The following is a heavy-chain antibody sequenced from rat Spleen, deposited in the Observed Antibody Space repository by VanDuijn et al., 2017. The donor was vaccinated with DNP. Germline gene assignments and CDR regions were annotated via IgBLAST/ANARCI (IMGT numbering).Heavy chain of an antibody. D-gene: IGHD1-12*02. Sequence: EVQLVESGGGLVQPGRSLKLSCAASGFTFSNYDMAWVRQAPTKGLEWVASISTGGGNTYYRDSVKGRFTISRDNAKSTLYLQMDSLRSEDTATYYCATHLVYYYDGSYPFAYWGQGVTVTVSS. CDR1: GFTFSNYD. CDR3: ATHLVYYYDGSYPFAY. J-gene: IGHJ2*01. CDR2: ISTGGGNT. V-gene: IGHV5-25*01.